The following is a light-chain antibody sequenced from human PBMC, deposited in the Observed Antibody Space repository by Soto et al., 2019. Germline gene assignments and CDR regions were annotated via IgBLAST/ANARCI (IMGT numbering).Light chain of an antibody. CDR3: QQYNRYSGT. CDR2: DAS. V-gene: IGKV1-5*01. CDR1: KTIGSW. J-gene: IGKJ1*01. Sequence: DIQMPQSPSTLSASVGDRVTVTCRASKTIGSWLAWYQQKPGRAPKLLVFDASSLESGVTSRFSGNGSGAEFTLTISGLQPDDFESYYYQQYNRYSGTFGKGTKVDI.